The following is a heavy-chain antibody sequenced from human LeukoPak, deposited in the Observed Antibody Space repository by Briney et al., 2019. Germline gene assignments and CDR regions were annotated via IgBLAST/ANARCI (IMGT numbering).Heavy chain of an antibody. V-gene: IGHV4-34*01. J-gene: IGHJ4*02. Sequence: NPTETLSLTCAVYGGSFSGYYWSWIRQPPGKGLEWIGEINHSGSTNYNPSLKSRVTISVDKSKNQFSLKLSSVTAADTAVYYCARLLVATVEYFDYWGQGTLVTVSS. D-gene: IGHD5-12*01. CDR2: INHSGST. CDR1: GGSFSGYY. CDR3: ARLLVATVEYFDY.